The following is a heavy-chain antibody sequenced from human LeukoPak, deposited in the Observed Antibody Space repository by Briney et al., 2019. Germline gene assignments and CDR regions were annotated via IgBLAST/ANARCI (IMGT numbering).Heavy chain of an antibody. CDR3: ARERYYSDSSGFKY. CDR1: GFAFSTYA. CDR2: INGSDGGT. Sequence: GGSLRLSCAASGFAFSTYAMTWVRRAPGKGLEWVSTINGSDGGTYSADSVKGRFSISRDNSKNKLYLLMNSLRAEDTALYYCARERYYSDSSGFKYWGQGALVTVSS. J-gene: IGHJ4*02. D-gene: IGHD3-22*01. V-gene: IGHV3-23*01.